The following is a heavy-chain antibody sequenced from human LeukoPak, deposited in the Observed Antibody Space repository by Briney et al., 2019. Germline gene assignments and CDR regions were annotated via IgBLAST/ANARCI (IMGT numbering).Heavy chain of an antibody. CDR1: GYTFTIYG. Sequence: ASVKVSCKASGYTFTIYGVSWVRQAPGQGLEWMGWISGYTDNTNYAQELQGRVTMTTDTSTGTAYMELRSLRSDDTAVYYCARDPNGQWLAHGFDYWGQGTLVTVSS. CDR3: ARDPNGQWLAHGFDY. J-gene: IGHJ4*02. V-gene: IGHV1-18*01. D-gene: IGHD6-19*01. CDR2: ISGYTDNT.